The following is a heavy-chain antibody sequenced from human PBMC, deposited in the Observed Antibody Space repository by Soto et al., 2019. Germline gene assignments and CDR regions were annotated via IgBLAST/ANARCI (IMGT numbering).Heavy chain of an antibody. V-gene: IGHV4-30-4*01. CDR1: GGSISSGDYY. D-gene: IGHD5-12*01. CDR2: IYYSGST. CDR3: ARGNGYVGMDV. J-gene: IGHJ6*02. Sequence: SSETLSLTCTVSGGSISSGDYYWSWIRQPPGKGLEWIGYIYYSGSTYYNPSLKSRVTISVDTSKNQFSLKLSSVTAADTAVYYCARGNGYVGMDVWGQGTTVTVSS.